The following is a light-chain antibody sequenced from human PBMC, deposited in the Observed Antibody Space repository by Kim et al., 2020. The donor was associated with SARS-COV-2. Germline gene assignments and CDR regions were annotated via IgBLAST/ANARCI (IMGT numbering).Light chain of an antibody. V-gene: IGKV3-15*01. J-gene: IGKJ2*01. CDR2: GAS. Sequence: EIVMTQSPATLSVSPGERATLSCRASQSVANKLSWYQQKPGQAPRLLIYGASTSATGVPARFSGSGSGTDFTLIISSLQSEDFAVYYCQHYNNWPPETFGQGTKLEI. CDR3: QHYNNWPPET. CDR1: QSVANK.